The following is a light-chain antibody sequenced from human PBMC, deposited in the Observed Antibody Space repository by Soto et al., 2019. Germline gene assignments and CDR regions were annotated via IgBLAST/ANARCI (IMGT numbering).Light chain of an antibody. CDR2: DAS. V-gene: IGKV3-11*01. J-gene: IGKJ1*01. CDR1: QSVSSY. Sequence: EIVLTQSPATLSLSPGERATLSCRASQSVSSYLAWYQQKPGQAPRLLIYDASNRATGIPARFSGSGSGTDFTLTISSLKPEDFAVYYCQQRSNWSLTFGQGTKVEI. CDR3: QQRSNWSLT.